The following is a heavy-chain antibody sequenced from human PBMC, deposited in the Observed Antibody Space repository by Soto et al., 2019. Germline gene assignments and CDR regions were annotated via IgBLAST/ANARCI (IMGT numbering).Heavy chain of an antibody. V-gene: IGHV1-69*06. Sequence: QVQLVQSGAEVKKPGSSVKVSCKASGGTFSSYAISWVRQAPGQGLEWMGGFIPIFGTANYAQKFQGRVTVTADKPTSTAYMELSSLRSEDTAVYYCARPLGYCSSTRCYSHFDYWGQGTLVTVSS. CDR3: ARPLGYCSSTRCYSHFDY. CDR1: GGTFSSYA. CDR2: FIPIFGTA. J-gene: IGHJ4*02. D-gene: IGHD2-2*01.